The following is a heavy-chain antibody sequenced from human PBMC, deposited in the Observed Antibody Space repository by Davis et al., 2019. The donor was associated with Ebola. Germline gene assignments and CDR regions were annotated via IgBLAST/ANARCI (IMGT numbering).Heavy chain of an antibody. V-gene: IGHV4-59*08. J-gene: IGHJ4*02. D-gene: IGHD2-15*01. CDR2: LYHGGGT. CDR1: GFTFSTYS. Sequence: ESLKISCAASGFTFSTYSMSWIRQPPGKGLEWIGNLYHGGGTNYSPSLKSRLTISVDTSKNQFSLELNSVTAADTAVYYCARHHGGTRGPVDHWGQGTLVTVSS. CDR3: ARHHGGTRGPVDH.